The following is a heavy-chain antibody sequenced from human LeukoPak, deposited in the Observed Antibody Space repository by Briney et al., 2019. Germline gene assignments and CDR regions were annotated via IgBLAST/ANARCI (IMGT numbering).Heavy chain of an antibody. D-gene: IGHD6-13*01. V-gene: IGHV1-46*01. CDR3: ARATAAAGTSWFDS. CDR2: INPSGGIT. J-gene: IGHJ5*01. Sequence: AASVKVSCKASGYTFTSYYMHWVRQAPGQGLEWMGIINPSGGITTYAQKFQGRVTMTRDTSTSTVYMELYSLRSEDTAIYYCARATAAAGTSWFDSWGQGTLVTVSS. CDR1: GYTFTSYY.